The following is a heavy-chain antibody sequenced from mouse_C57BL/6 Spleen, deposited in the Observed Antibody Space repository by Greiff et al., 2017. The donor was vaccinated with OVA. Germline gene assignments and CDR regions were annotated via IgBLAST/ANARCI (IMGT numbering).Heavy chain of an antibody. CDR1: GFTFNTYA. J-gene: IGHJ3*01. CDR2: IRSKSSNYAT. Sequence: EVMLVESGGGLVQPKGSLKLSCAASGFTFNTYAMHWVRQAPGQGLEWVARIRSKSSNYATYYADSVKDRFTISRDDSQSMLYLQMNNLKTEDTAMYCCERDGMTTSFAYWGQGTLVTVSA. D-gene: IGHD2-4*01. V-gene: IGHV10-3*01. CDR3: ERDGMTTSFAY.